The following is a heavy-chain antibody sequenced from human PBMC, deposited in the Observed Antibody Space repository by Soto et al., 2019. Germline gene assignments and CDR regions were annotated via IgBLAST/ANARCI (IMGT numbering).Heavy chain of an antibody. J-gene: IGHJ3*02. Sequence: QVQLVESGGGVVQPGRSLRLSCAASGFTFSSYAMHWVRQAPGKGLEWVAVISYDGSNKYYAASVKGRFTISRDNSKNTLYLQMNSLRAEDTAVYYCARAVIAVAAGGAFDIWGQGTMVTVSS. CDR3: ARAVIAVAAGGAFDI. CDR1: GFTFSSYA. V-gene: IGHV3-30-3*01. D-gene: IGHD6-19*01. CDR2: ISYDGSNK.